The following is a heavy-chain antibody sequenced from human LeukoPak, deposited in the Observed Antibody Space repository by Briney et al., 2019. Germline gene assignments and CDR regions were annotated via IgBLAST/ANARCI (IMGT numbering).Heavy chain of an antibody. CDR3: ATSLGYCSGTSCFPAFDI. CDR1: GGSISSSSYY. V-gene: IGHV4-39*01. Sequence: PSETLSLTCTVSGGSISSSSYYGGWIRQPPGKGLEWIGSIYYSGSTYYNPSLKSRVTISVDTSKNQFSLKLSSVTAADTAVYYCATSLGYCSGTSCFPAFDIWGQGTMVTVSS. CDR2: IYYSGST. J-gene: IGHJ3*02. D-gene: IGHD2-2*01.